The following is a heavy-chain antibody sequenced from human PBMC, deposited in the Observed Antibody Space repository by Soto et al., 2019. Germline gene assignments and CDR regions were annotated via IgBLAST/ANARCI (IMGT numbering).Heavy chain of an antibody. Sequence: PSETLSLTCTVSGGSISSYYWSWIRQPPGKGLEWIGYIYYSGSTNYNPSLKSRVTISVDTSKNQFSLKLSSVTAAATAVYYSARHEDSSGWHGLDYWGQGTLVTVSS. CDR2: IYYSGST. CDR3: ARHEDSSGWHGLDY. J-gene: IGHJ4*02. V-gene: IGHV4-59*08. CDR1: GGSISSYY. D-gene: IGHD6-19*01.